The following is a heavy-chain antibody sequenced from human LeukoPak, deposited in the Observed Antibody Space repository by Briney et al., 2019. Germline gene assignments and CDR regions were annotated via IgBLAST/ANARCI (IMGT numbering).Heavy chain of an antibody. J-gene: IGHJ4*02. CDR1: GFTFNSYE. CDR3: VRDDGGNSWDY. D-gene: IGHD4-23*01. CDR2: ITNSGSTK. Sequence: PGGSLRLSCAASGFTFNSYEMNWVRQAPGKGLEWVSYITNSGSTKYYADSVKGRFTISRDNAKNSLYLQMNSLRAEDTAVYYCVRDDGGNSWDYWGKGALVTVSS. V-gene: IGHV3-48*03.